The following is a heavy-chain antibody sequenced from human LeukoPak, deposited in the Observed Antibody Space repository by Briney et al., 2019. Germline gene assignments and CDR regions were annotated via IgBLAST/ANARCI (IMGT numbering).Heavy chain of an antibody. J-gene: IGHJ4*02. CDR2: IPYDGSNK. CDR1: GFTFSSCA. Sequence: GGSLRLSCAASGFTFSSCAMHWVRQAPGKGLEWVAVIPYDGSNKYYADSVKGRFTISRDNSKNTLYLQMNSLRAEDTAVYYCARSRSSYSSSSGGDYWGQGTLVTVSS. CDR3: ARSRSSYSSSSGGDY. D-gene: IGHD6-6*01. V-gene: IGHV3-30-3*01.